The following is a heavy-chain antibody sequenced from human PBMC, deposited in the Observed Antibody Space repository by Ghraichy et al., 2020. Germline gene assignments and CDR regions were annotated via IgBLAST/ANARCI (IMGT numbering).Heavy chain of an antibody. J-gene: IGHJ4*02. V-gene: IGHV4-59*01. Sequence: SETLSLTCTVSGGSISSYYCSWIRQPPGKGLEWIGYMYYSGRTNYNPSLKSRVTMSVDTSKNQFSLRLSSVTAADAALYYCATTPYYDFLSGYLPFDYWGQGTLVTVSS. CDR2: MYYSGRT. CDR3: ATTPYYDFLSGYLPFDY. CDR1: GGSISSYY. D-gene: IGHD3-3*01.